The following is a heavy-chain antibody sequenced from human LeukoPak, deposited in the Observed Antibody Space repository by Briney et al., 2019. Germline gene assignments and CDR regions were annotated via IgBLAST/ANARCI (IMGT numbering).Heavy chain of an antibody. CDR2: IIPIFGTA. Sequence: SMKVSCKASGGTFSSYGISWVRQAPGQGLEWMGRIIPIFGTANYAQKFQGRVTITTDESTSTAYMELSSLRSEDTAVYYCARHSSGSVGDWYFDLWGRGTLVTVSS. V-gene: IGHV1-69*05. CDR3: ARHSSGSVGDWYFDL. CDR1: GGTFSSYG. J-gene: IGHJ2*01. D-gene: IGHD6-19*01.